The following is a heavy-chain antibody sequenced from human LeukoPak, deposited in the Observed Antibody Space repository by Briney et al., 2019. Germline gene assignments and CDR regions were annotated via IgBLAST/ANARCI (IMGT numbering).Heavy chain of an antibody. J-gene: IGHJ4*02. D-gene: IGHD3-22*01. V-gene: IGHV4-59*11. CDR2: TYYSGST. CDR1: GGSISSHY. CDR3: ARGGGVTYYDSTGYLWYFDY. Sequence: SETLSLTCTVSGGSISSHYWSWIRQPPGKGLEWIGYTYYSGSTKFNPSLKSRVTMSVDTSKNQFSLKLSSVTAADTAVYYCARGGGVTYYDSTGYLWYFDYWGQGTLVTVSS.